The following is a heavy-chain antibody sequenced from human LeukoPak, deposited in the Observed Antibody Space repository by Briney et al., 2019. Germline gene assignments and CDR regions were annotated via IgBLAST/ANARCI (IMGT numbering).Heavy chain of an antibody. V-gene: IGHV3-49*04. CDR3: TRDQTPYY. Sequence: GGSLRLSCTASGFTFGDYAMTWVRQAPGKGLEWVGFIRSKAYGGTTEYAASVKGRFTISRDDSKSIAYLQMNSLKTEDTAVYCCTRDQTPYYWGQGTLVTVSS. CDR1: GFTFGDYA. CDR2: IRSKAYGGTT. J-gene: IGHJ4*02.